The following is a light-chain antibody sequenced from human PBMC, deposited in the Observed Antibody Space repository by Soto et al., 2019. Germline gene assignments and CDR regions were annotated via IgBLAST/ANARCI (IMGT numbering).Light chain of an antibody. CDR2: GAS. Sequence: EVVMTQSPATVSVSPGERATLSCRARQSVSSNLAWYQQKPGQAPRLLIYGASTRATGTPARFSGSGSGTEFTLTISSLQSEDFAVYYCQQYNSWPPYTFGQGTKLEI. V-gene: IGKV3-15*01. J-gene: IGKJ2*01. CDR1: QSVSSN. CDR3: QQYNSWPPYT.